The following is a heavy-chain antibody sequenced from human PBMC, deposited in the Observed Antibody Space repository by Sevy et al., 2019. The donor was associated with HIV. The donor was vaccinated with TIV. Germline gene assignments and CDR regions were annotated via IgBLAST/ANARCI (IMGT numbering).Heavy chain of an antibody. CDR3: ARGTSGSYYGAFDI. J-gene: IGHJ3*02. D-gene: IGHD1-26*01. Sequence: GGSLRLSCAASGFTFSDYYMSWIRQAPGKGLEWVSYISSSSSYTNYADSVKGRFTISRDNAKNSLYLQMNSLRADDTTVYYCARGTSGSYYGAFDIWGQGTMVTVSS. CDR2: ISSSSSYT. V-gene: IGHV3-11*06. CDR1: GFTFSDYY.